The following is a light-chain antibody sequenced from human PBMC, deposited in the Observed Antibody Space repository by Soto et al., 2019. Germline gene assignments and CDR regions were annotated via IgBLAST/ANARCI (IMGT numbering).Light chain of an antibody. CDR3: QQYFTTPLT. J-gene: IGKJ4*01. CDR1: QSVSGY. Sequence: EIVMTQSPGTLSVFPGERVTLSCRASQSVSGYLDWFQQKPGQAPRLVLQRIFIRAIGVPARFSGSGSETEFTLTISGLQSEDSGVYYCQQYFTTPLTFGGGTRVEIK. V-gene: IGKV3-15*01. CDR2: RIF.